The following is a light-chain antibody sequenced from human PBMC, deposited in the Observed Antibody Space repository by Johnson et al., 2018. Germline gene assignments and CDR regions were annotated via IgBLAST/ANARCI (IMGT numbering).Light chain of an antibody. Sequence: QSVLTQPPTVSAAPGQKVTISCSGSSSNIGNNYVSWYQQLPGTAPKLLIYENNKRPSGIPDRFSGSKSGTSATRAITDLPTGDEADYYCGTWDSSLSAGNVFGTGTKVTVL. CDR2: ENN. CDR3: GTWDSSLSAGNV. V-gene: IGLV1-51*02. J-gene: IGLJ1*01. CDR1: SSNIGNNY.